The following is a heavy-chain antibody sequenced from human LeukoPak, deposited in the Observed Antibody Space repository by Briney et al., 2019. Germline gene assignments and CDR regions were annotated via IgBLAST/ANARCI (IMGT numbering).Heavy chain of an antibody. CDR3: AKEGKIRRYCSGGSCYTDY. J-gene: IGHJ4*02. Sequence: GGSLRLSCAASGFTFSSYAMAWVRQTPGKGLEWVSTIDTSGGSTHYADSVKGRFTISRDNSKNTLYLQMNSLRAEDTAVYYCAKEGKIRRYCSGGSCYTDYWGQGTLVTVSS. V-gene: IGHV3-23*01. D-gene: IGHD2-15*01. CDR2: IDTSGGST. CDR1: GFTFSSYA.